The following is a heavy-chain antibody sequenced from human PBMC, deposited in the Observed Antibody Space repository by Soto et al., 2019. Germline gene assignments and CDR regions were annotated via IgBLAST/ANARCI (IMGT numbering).Heavy chain of an antibody. Sequence: QVQLVESGGGVVQPGTSLRLSCAASGFTFSSYAMHWVRQAPGQGLEWVAVISYDGYNKYYADSVKGRFTISRDNSKNTLYLQMNSLRAEDTAVYYCARGPYCSGGTCFGSQSAFDIWGQGTMVTVSS. CDR3: ARGPYCSGGTCFGSQSAFDI. CDR1: GFTFSSYA. CDR2: ISYDGYNK. D-gene: IGHD2-15*01. V-gene: IGHV3-30-3*01. J-gene: IGHJ3*02.